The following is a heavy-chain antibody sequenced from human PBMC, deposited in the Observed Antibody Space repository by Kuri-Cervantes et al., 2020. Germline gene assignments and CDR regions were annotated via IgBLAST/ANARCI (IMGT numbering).Heavy chain of an antibody. V-gene: IGHV3-21*01. D-gene: IGHD3-22*01. CDR3: ARERITMIVVDPMGGMDV. CDR2: ISSSSSYI. CDR1: GFTFSSYS. J-gene: IGHJ6*02. Sequence: GGSLRLSCVASGFTFSSYSMNWVRQAPGKGLEWVSSISSSSSYIYYADSVKGRFTISRDNSKNTLYLQMNSLRAEDTAVYYCARERITMIVVDPMGGMDVWGQGTTVTVSS.